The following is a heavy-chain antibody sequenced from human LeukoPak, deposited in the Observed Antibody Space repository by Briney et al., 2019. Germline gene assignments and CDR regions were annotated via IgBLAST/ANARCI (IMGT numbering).Heavy chain of an antibody. D-gene: IGHD4-23*01. J-gene: IGHJ1*01. V-gene: IGHV1-18*01. CDR3: ARASATVGASRYLLH. CDR1: GYTFTSYV. CDR2: ISAYDGDT. Sequence: ASVKVSCKASGYTFTSYVISWTRQAPGQGLEWMGWISAYDGDTNYARKLQGRVSMTTDTSTSTAYMELTSLTSDDTAMYYCARASATVGASRYLLHWGQGTLVTVSS.